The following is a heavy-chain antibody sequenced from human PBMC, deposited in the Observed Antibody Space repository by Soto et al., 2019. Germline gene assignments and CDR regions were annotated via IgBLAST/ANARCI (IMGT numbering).Heavy chain of an antibody. CDR3: ARDRALEQQLVEISSYGMDV. V-gene: IGHV1-69*01. Sequence: QVQLVQSGAEVKTPGSSVKVSCKASGGTFSSYAISWVRQAPGQGLEWMGGIIPIFGTANYAQKFQGRVTITADESTSTAYMELSSLRSEDTAVYYCARDRALEQQLVEISSYGMDVWGQGTTVTVSS. CDR2: IIPIFGTA. CDR1: GGTFSSYA. J-gene: IGHJ6*02. D-gene: IGHD6-13*01.